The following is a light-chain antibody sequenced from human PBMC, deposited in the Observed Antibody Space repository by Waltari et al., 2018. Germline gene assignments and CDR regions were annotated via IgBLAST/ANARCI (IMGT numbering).Light chain of an antibody. CDR3: QSYDSSDLWV. J-gene: IGLJ3*02. CDR2: EDD. CDR1: SGSLASNH. Sequence: NFMLTQPHPVSESPGKTVTISCIRSSGSLASNHEPWYQQRPGSSPTPVIFEDDQRPSGVPDRFSGSIDSSSNSASLTISGLKTEDEADYYCQSYDSSDLWVFGGGTRLTVL. V-gene: IGLV6-57*01.